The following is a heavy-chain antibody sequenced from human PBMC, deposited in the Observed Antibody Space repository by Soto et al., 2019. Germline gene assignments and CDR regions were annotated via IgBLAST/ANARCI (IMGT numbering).Heavy chain of an antibody. Sequence: SETLSLTCSVSGDSITTNGYYWGWIRQPPGKGLQWIGNVYWTGSTFSHPSLTSRVFISVDTSKNEFSLRLTSVTAEDTAVYYCTTVFEYWGQGTLVTVSS. J-gene: IGHJ4*02. CDR3: TTVFEY. D-gene: IGHD1-1*01. V-gene: IGHV4-39*01. CDR2: VYWTGST. CDR1: GDSITTNGYY.